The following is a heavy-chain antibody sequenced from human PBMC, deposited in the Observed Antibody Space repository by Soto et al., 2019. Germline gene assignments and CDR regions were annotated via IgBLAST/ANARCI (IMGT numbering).Heavy chain of an antibody. J-gene: IGHJ4*02. CDR2: INPNSGGT. CDR3: ARQRTSVVTQAYFDV. V-gene: IGHV1-2*02. D-gene: IGHD2-21*02. CDR1: GYTFTGYY. Sequence: ASVKVSCKASGYTFTGYYMHWVRQAPGQGLEWMGWINPNSGGTNYAQKFQGRVTMTRDTSISTAYMELSRLRSDDTALYFCARQRTSVVTQAYFDVWGPGSLVTVSS.